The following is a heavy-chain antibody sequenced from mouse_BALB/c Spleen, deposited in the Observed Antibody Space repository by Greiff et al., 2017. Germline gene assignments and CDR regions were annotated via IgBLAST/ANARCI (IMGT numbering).Heavy chain of an antibody. V-gene: IGHV2-9*02. J-gene: IGHJ3*01. CDR1: GFSLTSYG. D-gene: IGHD2-1*01. CDR3: AKWEGNLFAY. Sequence: QVQLQQSGPGLVAPSQSLSITCTVSGFSLTSYGVHWVRQPPGKGLEWLGVIWAGGSTNYNSALMSRLSISKDNSKSQVFLKMNSLQTDDTAMYYCAKWEGNLFAYWGQGTLVTVSA. CDR2: IWAGGST.